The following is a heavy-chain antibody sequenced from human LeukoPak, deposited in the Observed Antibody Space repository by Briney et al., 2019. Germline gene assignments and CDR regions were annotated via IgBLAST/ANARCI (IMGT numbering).Heavy chain of an antibody. V-gene: IGHV3-9*01. CDR1: GFTFDDYA. CDR2: ISWNSDII. Sequence: GGSLRLSCAASGFTFDDYAMHWVRQAPGKGLEWVSGISWNSDIIGYADSVKGRFTISRDNAKNSLYLQMNSLRAEDTAVYYCTRDWAAALEWGQGTLVTVSS. CDR3: TRDWAAALE. J-gene: IGHJ4*02. D-gene: IGHD6-13*01.